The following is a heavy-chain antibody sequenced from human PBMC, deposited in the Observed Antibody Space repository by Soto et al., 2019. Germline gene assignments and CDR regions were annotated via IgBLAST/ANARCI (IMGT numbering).Heavy chain of an antibody. V-gene: IGHV3-33*01. CDR3: ARDLGLGRGYYGSGSYYRGYYGMDV. CDR1: GFTFSSYG. CDR2: IWYDGSNK. D-gene: IGHD3-10*01. J-gene: IGHJ6*02. Sequence: SLRLSCAASGFTFSSYGMHWVRQAPGKGLEWVAVIWYDGSNKYYADSVKGRFTISRDNSKNTLYLQMNSLRAEDTAVYYCARDLGLGRGYYGSGSYYRGYYGMDVWGQGTTVTVSS.